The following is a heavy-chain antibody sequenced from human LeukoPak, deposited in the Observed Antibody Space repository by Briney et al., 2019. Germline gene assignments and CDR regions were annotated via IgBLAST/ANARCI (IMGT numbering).Heavy chain of an antibody. CDR2: INPKRGVT. CDR1: GYTFTSYA. Sequence: ASVKVSCKASGYTFTSYAMHWVRQAPGQRLEWMGWINPKRGVTNSAQKFQGRVTMTRDTSISTIYMELRSLISDDTAAYYCARGVAVTDRARFFDYWGQGTLVTVSS. CDR3: ARGVAVTDRARFFDY. D-gene: IGHD4-11*01. V-gene: IGHV1-2*02. J-gene: IGHJ4*02.